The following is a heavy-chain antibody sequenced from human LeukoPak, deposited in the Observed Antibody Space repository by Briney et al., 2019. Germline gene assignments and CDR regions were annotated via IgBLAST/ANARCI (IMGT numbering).Heavy chain of an antibody. D-gene: IGHD4-17*01. V-gene: IGHV3-74*01. J-gene: IGHJ3*02. Sequence: GGSLRLSCAASGFTFSSYAMSWVRQAPGKGLVWVSRINSDGSSTSYADSVKGRFTISRDNAKNTLHLQMNSLRAEDTAVYYCANYDDSSAFDIWGQGTMVTVSS. CDR1: GFTFSSYA. CDR2: INSDGSST. CDR3: ANYDDSSAFDI.